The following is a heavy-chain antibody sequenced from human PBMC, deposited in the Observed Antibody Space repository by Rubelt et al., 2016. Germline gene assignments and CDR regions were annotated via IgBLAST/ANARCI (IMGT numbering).Heavy chain of an antibody. CDR2: IKQDGSEQ. CDR1: GFTFSSYW. V-gene: IGHV3-7*01. CDR3: ARRQQLAFAY. D-gene: IGHD6-13*01. J-gene: IGHJ4*02. Sequence: EVQLVDSGGGLVQPGGSLRLSCEASGFTFSSYWMTWVRQAPGKGLEWVANIKQDGSEQYYVDSVKGRFTVSRDNAKNSLFLQMNSLRAEDTAVYYCARRQQLAFAYWGQGTLVTVSS.